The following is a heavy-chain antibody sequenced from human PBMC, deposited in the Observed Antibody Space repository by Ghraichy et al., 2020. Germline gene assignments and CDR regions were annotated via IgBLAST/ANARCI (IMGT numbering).Heavy chain of an antibody. J-gene: IGHJ4*02. D-gene: IGHD3-3*01. CDR1: GYTFTGYY. CDR2: INPNSGGT. Sequence: ASVKVSCKASGYTFTGYYMHWVRQAPGQGLEWMGRINPNSGGTNYAQKFQGRVTMTRDTSISTAYMELSRLRSDDTAVYYCARGTIRGYYDFWSGHPPPDYWGQGTLVTVSS. CDR3: ARGTIRGYYDFWSGHPPPDY. V-gene: IGHV1-2*06.